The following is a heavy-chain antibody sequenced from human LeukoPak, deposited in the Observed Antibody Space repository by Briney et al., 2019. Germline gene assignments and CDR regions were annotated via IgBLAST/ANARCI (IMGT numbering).Heavy chain of an antibody. J-gene: IGHJ4*02. CDR2: IYYSGST. CDR1: GGSISSYY. D-gene: IGHD6-19*01. V-gene: IGHV4-59*01. Sequence: KSSETLSLSCTVAGGSISSYYWSWIRQPPGKGLELIGYIYYSGSTNYNPSLKSRVTISADTSKNQFSLKLSSVTTADTAVYYCARGSGWYFYWGQGTLVTVSS. CDR3: ARGSGWYFY.